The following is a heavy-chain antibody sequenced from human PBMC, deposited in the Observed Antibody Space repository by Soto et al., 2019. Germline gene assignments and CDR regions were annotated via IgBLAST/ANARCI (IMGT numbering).Heavy chain of an antibody. D-gene: IGHD2-2*01. CDR3: ATVHSTSRSFDY. J-gene: IGHJ4*02. CDR2: TGLNGRTT. V-gene: IGHV3-23*01. CDR1: GFTFSMSA. Sequence: PGGSLRLSCAASGFTFSMSAMSWVRQAPGKGLEWVSTTGLNGRTTYYADSVKGRFTVSRDNSKNTLHFQMNSLRAEDTAVYYCATVHSTSRSFDYWGQGTLVTVSS.